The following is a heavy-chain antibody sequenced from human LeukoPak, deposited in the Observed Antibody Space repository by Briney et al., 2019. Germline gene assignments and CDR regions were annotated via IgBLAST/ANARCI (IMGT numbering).Heavy chain of an antibody. D-gene: IGHD4-23*01. CDR1: GYSFTSHY. J-gene: IGHJ5*02. CDR3: ARDNSIHERGWWFDP. CDR2: INPRGTST. V-gene: IGHV1-46*01. Sequence: ASVKVSCKASGYSFTSHYMHWVRQAPRQGLEWMELINPRGTSTIYAEKFQGRIIMTRDMSTTTDYMELSSLKSDDTAVYYCARDNSIHERGWWFDPWGQGTLVTVSS.